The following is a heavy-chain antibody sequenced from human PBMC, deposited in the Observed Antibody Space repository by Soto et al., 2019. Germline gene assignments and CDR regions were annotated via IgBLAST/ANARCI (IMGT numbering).Heavy chain of an antibody. D-gene: IGHD2-8*01. CDR2: IYPSVST. Sequence: SETLSLTCAVSGGSISSGGYSCSWIRQPPGKGLEWIGYIYPSVSTYYNPSLKSRVTISVDRSKNQFSLKLSSVTAADTAVYYCARSLRTYCTNGVCYREYCFDYWSQGTLVTVSS. CDR3: ARSLRTYCTNGVCYREYCFDY. CDR1: GGSISSGGYS. J-gene: IGHJ4*02. V-gene: IGHV4-30-2*01.